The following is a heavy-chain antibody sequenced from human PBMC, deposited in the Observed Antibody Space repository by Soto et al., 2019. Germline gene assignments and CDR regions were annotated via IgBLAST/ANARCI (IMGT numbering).Heavy chain of an antibody. D-gene: IGHD1-1*01. CDR1: GGSISSYY. J-gene: IGHJ5*02. CDR2: IYYSGST. V-gene: IGHV4-59*01. Sequence: PSETLSLTCTVSGGSISSYYWSWIRQPPGKGLEWIGYIYYSGSTNYNPSLKSRVTISVDTSKNQFSLKLSSVTAADTAVYYCARGKTGTPNWFDPWGQGTLVTVSS. CDR3: ARGKTGTPNWFDP.